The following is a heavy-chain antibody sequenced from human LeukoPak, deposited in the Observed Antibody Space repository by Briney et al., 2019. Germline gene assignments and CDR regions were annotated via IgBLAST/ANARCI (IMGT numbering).Heavy chain of an antibody. J-gene: IGHJ4*02. V-gene: IGHV4-4*02. Sequence: SGTLSLTCAVSGGSISCSNWWSWVRQPPGKGLEWIGEIYHSGSTNYNPSLKSRVTISVDKSKNQFSLKLSSVTAADTAVYYCARVYSSGWYYFDYWGQGTLVTVSS. CDR2: IYHSGST. CDR1: GGSISCSNW. CDR3: ARVYSSGWYYFDY. D-gene: IGHD6-19*01.